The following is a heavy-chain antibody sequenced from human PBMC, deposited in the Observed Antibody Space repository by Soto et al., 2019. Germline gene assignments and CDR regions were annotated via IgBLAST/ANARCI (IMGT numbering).Heavy chain of an antibody. J-gene: IGHJ6*02. CDR1: GFTFSSYG. Sequence: GGSLRLSCAASGFTFSSYGMHWVRQAPGKGLEWVAVIWYDGSNKYYADSVKGRFTISRDNSKNTLYLQMNSLRAEDTAVYYCASLSGDILTGYYYYGMDVWGQGTTVTVSS. CDR3: ASLSGDILTGYYYYGMDV. D-gene: IGHD3-9*01. CDR2: IWYDGSNK. V-gene: IGHV3-33*01.